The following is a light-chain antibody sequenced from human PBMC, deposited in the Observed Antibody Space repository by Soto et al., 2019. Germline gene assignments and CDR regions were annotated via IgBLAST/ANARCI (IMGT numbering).Light chain of an antibody. CDR3: QQYGSSPLT. Sequence: EIVLTQSPATLSLSPGERATLSCRASQSVSSYLAWYQQKPGQPPSLLIYDASNRAPGVPARFSGSGSGTDFTLTISRLEPEDFAVYYCQQYGSSPLTFGGGTKVDI. CDR2: DAS. V-gene: IGKV3-20*01. J-gene: IGKJ4*01. CDR1: QSVSSY.